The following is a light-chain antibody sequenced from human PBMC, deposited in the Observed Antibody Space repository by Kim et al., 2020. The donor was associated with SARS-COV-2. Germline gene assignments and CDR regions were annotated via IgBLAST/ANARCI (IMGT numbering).Light chain of an antibody. Sequence: PGKTARITGEKENLETTSVHWYQQKPGQAPVLVIYYDSDRPSGIAERFSGSNSGNTATLTISRVEAGDEADYHCQVWDSGSDRGVFGGGTQLTVL. CDR1: NLETTS. CDR2: YDS. CDR3: QVWDSGSDRGV. J-gene: IGLJ2*01. V-gene: IGLV3-21*04.